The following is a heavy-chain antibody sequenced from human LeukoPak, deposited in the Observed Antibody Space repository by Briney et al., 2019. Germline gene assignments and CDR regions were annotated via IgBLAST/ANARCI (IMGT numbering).Heavy chain of an antibody. CDR2: ISSSGSTI. CDR3: AGEYYYDSSGYYRGSWFDP. J-gene: IGHJ5*02. CDR1: GFTFSSYS. V-gene: IGHV3-48*04. Sequence: PGGSLRLSCAASGFTFSSYSMNWVRQAPGKGLEWVSYISSSGSTIYYADSVKGRFTISRDNAKNSLYLQMNSLRAEDTAVYYCAGEYYYDSSGYYRGSWFDPWGQGTLVTVSS. D-gene: IGHD3-22*01.